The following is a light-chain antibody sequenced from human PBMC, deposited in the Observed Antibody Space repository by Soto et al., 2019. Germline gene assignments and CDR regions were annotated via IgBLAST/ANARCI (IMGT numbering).Light chain of an antibody. J-gene: IGLJ1*01. CDR2: EVN. Sequence: QSALTQPPSASGSPGQSVTIPCAGTSTDVGEYNYVTWYQQHPGKVPKLIIFEVNKRPSGVPDRFSGSKSGDTASLTVSGLQAEDEADYYCSAYTVSRTYVFGTGTKLTVL. CDR3: SAYTVSRTYV. CDR1: STDVGEYNY. V-gene: IGLV2-8*01.